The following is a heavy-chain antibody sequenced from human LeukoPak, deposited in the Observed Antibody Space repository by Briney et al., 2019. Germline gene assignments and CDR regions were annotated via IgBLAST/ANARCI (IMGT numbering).Heavy chain of an antibody. CDR2: ISGNGGGR. V-gene: IGHV3-23*01. D-gene: IGHD4/OR15-4a*01. CDR3: AKESGALGAPLYDY. CDR1: GFTFSSNW. Sequence: GGSLRLSCAASGFTFSSNWMHWVRQAPGEGLEWVSGISGNGGGRYYADSVKGRFTISRDNSKNMLYLQMNSLRAEDTAVYYCAKESGALGAPLYDYWGRGILVTASS. J-gene: IGHJ4*02.